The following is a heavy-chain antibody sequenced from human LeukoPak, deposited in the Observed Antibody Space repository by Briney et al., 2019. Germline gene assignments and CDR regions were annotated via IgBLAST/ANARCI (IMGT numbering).Heavy chain of an antibody. V-gene: IGHV3-74*03. D-gene: IGHD3-9*01. CDR3: ARVNDILTGYYLGGAFDP. CDR2: INSDGSSI. Sequence: PGGSLRLSCVVSGFTFSSYWMHWVRQAQGKGLVWVSRINSDGSSITYADSVKGRFTNTRDNAKNTLYLQMNSMRGEDTAVYYCARVNDILTGYYLGGAFDPWGQGTLVTVSS. J-gene: IGHJ5*02. CDR1: GFTFSSYW.